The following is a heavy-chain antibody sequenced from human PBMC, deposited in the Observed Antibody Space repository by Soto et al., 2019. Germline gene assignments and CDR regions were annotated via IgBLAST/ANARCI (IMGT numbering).Heavy chain of an antibody. D-gene: IGHD3-10*01. CDR1: GLNFTNHG. V-gene: IGHV3-30*03. CDR3: SCGEGLHGDAPRFDY. CDR2: ISYNGIDK. Sequence: QMQLVESGGGVVQPGLYLRLSCAGTGLNFTNHGIHWVRQAPGKGLEWVADISYNGIDKWYGDSVEGRVTISRDNFGDTAYLQMHVLRLEYTAVYYCSCGEGLHGDAPRFDYWGQGTRVNVSS. J-gene: IGHJ4*02.